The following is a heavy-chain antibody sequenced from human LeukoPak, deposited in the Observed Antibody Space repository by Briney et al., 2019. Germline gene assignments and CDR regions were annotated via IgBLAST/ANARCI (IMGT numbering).Heavy chain of an antibody. J-gene: IGHJ4*02. CDR3: AKDPKAVALLDY. D-gene: IGHD6-19*01. Sequence: SETLSLTCTVSGGSVGSENSYWNWIRQPAGKGLEWIGRIYADGSSTYNPSLKSRVTILVDTSKNQFSLRLTSMTAADTAVYYCAKDPKAVALLDYWGQGTLVTVSS. CDR2: IYADGSS. CDR1: GGSVGSENSY. V-gene: IGHV4-61*02.